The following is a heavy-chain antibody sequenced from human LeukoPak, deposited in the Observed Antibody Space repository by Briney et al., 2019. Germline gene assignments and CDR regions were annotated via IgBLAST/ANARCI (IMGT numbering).Heavy chain of an antibody. D-gene: IGHD5-24*01. CDR2: INHSGST. Sequence: GSLRLSCAASGLIVSTNYMTWVRQPPGKGLEWIGEINHSGSTNYNPSLKSRVTISVDTSKNQFSLKLSSVTAADTAVYYCASKSVYGYPNRYFDYWGQGTLVTVSS. CDR3: ASKSVYGYPNRYFDY. V-gene: IGHV4-34*01. CDR1: GLIVSTNY. J-gene: IGHJ4*02.